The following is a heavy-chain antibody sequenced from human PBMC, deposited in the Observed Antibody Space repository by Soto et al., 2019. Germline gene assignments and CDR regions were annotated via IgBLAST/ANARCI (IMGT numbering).Heavy chain of an antibody. Sequence: QVQLVQSGAEVKKPGSSVKVSCKASGGTFSSYAISWVRQAPGQGLEWMGGIIPIFGTANYAQKFQGRVTITADESTSTAYRELGSLRSEDTAVYYCASRDYDRSDYYFIRGAFAYWGQGTLVTVSS. D-gene: IGHD3-22*01. CDR2: IIPIFGTA. CDR1: GGTFSSYA. V-gene: IGHV1-69*01. J-gene: IGHJ4*02. CDR3: ASRDYDRSDYYFIRGAFAY.